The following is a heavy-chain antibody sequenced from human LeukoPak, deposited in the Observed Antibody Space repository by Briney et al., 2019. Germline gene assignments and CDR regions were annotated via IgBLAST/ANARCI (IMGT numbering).Heavy chain of an antibody. Sequence: SETLSLTCTVSGGSISGTLYYWGWIRQPPGKGLEWIGSIFYSGITYYNPSLQSRVTISVDASKSQFSLHLGSATAADTALYYCARIIVVTSTDYFDSWGQGTLVTVSS. CDR1: GGSISGTLYY. J-gene: IGHJ4*02. D-gene: IGHD2/OR15-2a*01. V-gene: IGHV4-39*01. CDR2: IFYSGIT. CDR3: ARIIVVTSTDYFDS.